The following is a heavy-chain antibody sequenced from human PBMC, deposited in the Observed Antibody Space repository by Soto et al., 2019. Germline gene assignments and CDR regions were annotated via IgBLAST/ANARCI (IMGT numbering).Heavy chain of an antibody. J-gene: IGHJ6*02. CDR3: AKQYVQERGYSYGYYYYGMDV. CDR1: GFTFISYG. V-gene: IGHV3-30*18. Sequence: SLRLSCAASGFTFISYGMHWVRQAPGKGLEWVAVISYDGSNKYYADSVKGRFTISRDNSKNTLYLQMNSLRAEDTAVYYCAKQYVQERGYSYGYYYYGMDVWGQGTTVTVSS. CDR2: ISYDGSNK. D-gene: IGHD5-18*01.